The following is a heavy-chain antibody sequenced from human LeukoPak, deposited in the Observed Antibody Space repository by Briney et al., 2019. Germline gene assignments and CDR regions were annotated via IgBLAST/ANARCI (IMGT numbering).Heavy chain of an antibody. CDR3: ARGTYYYDSSGYYVDY. J-gene: IGHJ4*02. V-gene: IGHV1-2*06. Sequence: ASVKVSCKASGYTFTGYYMHWVRQAPGQGLEWMGRINPNSGGTNYAQKFQGRVTMTRDTSISTAYMELSRLRSEDTAVYYCARGTYYYDSSGYYVDYWGQGTLVTVSS. CDR1: GYTFTGYY. CDR2: INPNSGGT. D-gene: IGHD3-22*01.